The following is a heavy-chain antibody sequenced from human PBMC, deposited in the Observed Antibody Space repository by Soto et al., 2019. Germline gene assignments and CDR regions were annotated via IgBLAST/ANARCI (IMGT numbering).Heavy chain of an antibody. CDR3: VKGSITIFGVAPDY. D-gene: IGHD3-3*01. V-gene: IGHV3-64D*06. CDR1: GFTFSSYA. J-gene: IGHJ4*02. Sequence: PGGSLRLSCSASGFTFSSYAMHWVRQAPGKGLEYVSAISSNGGSTYYADSVKGRFTISRDNSKNTLYLQMSSLRAEDTAVYYCVKGSITIFGVAPDYWGQGTLVTVSS. CDR2: ISSNGGST.